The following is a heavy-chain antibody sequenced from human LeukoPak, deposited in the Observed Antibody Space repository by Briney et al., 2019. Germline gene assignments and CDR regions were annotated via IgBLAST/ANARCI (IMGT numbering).Heavy chain of an antibody. CDR3: AGDTNYDFWSGYYTGDY. CDR2: ISSSSSYI. D-gene: IGHD3-3*01. Sequence: PGGSLRLSCAASGFTFSSYSMNWVRQAPGKGLEWVSSISSSSSYIYYADSVKGRFTISRDNAKNSLYLQMNSLRAEDTAVYYCAGDTNYDFWSGYYTGDYWGQGTLVTVSS. CDR1: GFTFSSYS. J-gene: IGHJ4*02. V-gene: IGHV3-21*01.